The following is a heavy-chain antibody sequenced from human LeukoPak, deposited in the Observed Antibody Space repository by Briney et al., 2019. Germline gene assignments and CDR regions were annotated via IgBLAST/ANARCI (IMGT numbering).Heavy chain of an antibody. D-gene: IGHD6-13*01. CDR1: GGSFSGYY. J-gene: IGHJ5*02. CDR3: ARGPSTRRRYSSSWYAGGWFDP. V-gene: IGHV4-34*01. Sequence: PSETLSLTCAVYGGSFSGYYWSWIRQPPGKGLEWIGEINHSGSTNYNPSPKSRVTISVDTSKIQFSLKLSSVTAADTAVYYCARGPSTRRRYSSSWYAGGWFDPWGQGTLVTVSS. CDR2: INHSGST.